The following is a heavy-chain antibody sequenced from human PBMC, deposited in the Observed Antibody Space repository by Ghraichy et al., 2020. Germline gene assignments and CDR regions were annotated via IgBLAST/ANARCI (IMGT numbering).Heavy chain of an antibody. Sequence: GGSLRLSCAASGFTFSSYEMNWVRQAPGKGLEWVSYISSSGSTIYYADSVKGRFTISRDNAKNSLYLQMNSLRAEDTAVYYCARDGDLGELLSNDYWGQGTLVTVSS. CDR2: ISSSGSTI. CDR3: ARDGDLGELLSNDY. V-gene: IGHV3-48*03. J-gene: IGHJ4*02. CDR1: GFTFSSYE. D-gene: IGHD3-16*01.